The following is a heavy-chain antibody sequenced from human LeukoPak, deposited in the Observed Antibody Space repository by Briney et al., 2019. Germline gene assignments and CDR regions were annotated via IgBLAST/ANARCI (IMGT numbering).Heavy chain of an antibody. CDR3: AREYSGSYDY. D-gene: IGHD1-26*01. CDR1: GGSISSYY. V-gene: IGHV4-59*01. CDR2: IYYSGST. J-gene: IGHJ4*02. Sequence: SETLSLTCTVSGGSISSYYWSWIRQPPGKGLEWIGYIYYSGSTNYNPSLKSRVTISVDTSKNQFSLKLSSVTAADTAVYYCAREYSGSYDYWGRGTLVTVSS.